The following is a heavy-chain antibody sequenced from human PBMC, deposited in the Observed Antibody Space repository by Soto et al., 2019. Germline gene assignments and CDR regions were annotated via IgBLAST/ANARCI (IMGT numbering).Heavy chain of an antibody. V-gene: IGHV1-69*06. Sequence: SVKVSCKASGDSFNNDGVNWVRQAPGQGLEWVGGIIPHFGPAKYPQKFQGRATITADTPTNTVFMELLSLTSDDTAIYYFARGSLLHWQNYFALNVWDKGIWVT. D-gene: IGHD3-9*01. J-gene: IGHJ6*03. CDR1: GDSFNNDG. CDR2: IIPHFGPA. CDR3: ARGSLLHWQNYFALNV.